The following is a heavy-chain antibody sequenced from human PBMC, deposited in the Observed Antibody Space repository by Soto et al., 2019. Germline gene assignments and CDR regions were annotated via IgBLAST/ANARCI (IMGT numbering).Heavy chain of an antibody. V-gene: IGHV3-23*01. Sequence: EVQLLESGGGLVQPGGSLRLSCAASGFTFSSYAMSWVRQAPGKGLEWVSAISGSGGSTYYADSVKGRFTISRDTSKKSLYLRMNSLRAEHAAVYYCAKDEVKYSYDYYYGMYVWGQGTTVTVSS. CDR3: AKDEVKYSYDYYYGMYV. J-gene: IGHJ6*02. CDR1: GFTFSSYA. D-gene: IGHD5-18*01. CDR2: ISGSGGST.